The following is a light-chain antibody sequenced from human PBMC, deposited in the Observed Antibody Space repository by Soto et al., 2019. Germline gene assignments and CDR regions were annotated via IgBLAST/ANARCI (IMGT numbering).Light chain of an antibody. CDR1: ESVSNN. J-gene: IGKJ1*01. Sequence: EIVMTQSPATLSVSPVERATLSCRASESVSNNLAWYQQKPGQAPRLFIYDASSRAAGIPARFSGSGSGTDFTLTISSLEPEDFAVYYCQQYGSSGTCGQGTKGDIK. CDR3: QQYGSSGT. CDR2: DAS. V-gene: IGKV3D-15*01.